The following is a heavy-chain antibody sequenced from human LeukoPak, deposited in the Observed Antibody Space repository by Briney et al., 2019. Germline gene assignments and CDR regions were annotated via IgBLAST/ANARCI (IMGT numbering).Heavy chain of an antibody. Sequence: ASAKVSCKASGYTFTSYDINWVRQATGQGLEWMGWMNPNSGNTGYAQKFQGRVTMTRNTSISTAYMELSSLRSEDTAVYYCARVPALSRGSFDYWGQGTLVTVSS. CDR3: ARVPALSRGSFDY. J-gene: IGHJ4*02. CDR1: GYTFTSYD. CDR2: MNPNSGNT. V-gene: IGHV1-8*01.